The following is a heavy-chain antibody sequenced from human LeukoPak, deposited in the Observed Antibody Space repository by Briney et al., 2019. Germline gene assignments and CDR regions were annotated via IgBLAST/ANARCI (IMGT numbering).Heavy chain of an antibody. CDR2: ISYSGST. Sequence: PSETLSLTCIVSGGSISSYYWSWIRQPPGRGLEWIGYISYSGSTNYSPSLKSRVTISADTSKNQVSLTLSSVTAADTAVYYCARHPELYFFDYWGQGTLVTVSS. J-gene: IGHJ4*02. D-gene: IGHD3-10*01. CDR3: ARHPELYFFDY. V-gene: IGHV4-59*08. CDR1: GGSISSYY.